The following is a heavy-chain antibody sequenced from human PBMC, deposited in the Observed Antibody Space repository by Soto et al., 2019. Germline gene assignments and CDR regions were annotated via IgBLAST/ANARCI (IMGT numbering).Heavy chain of an antibody. Sequence: ASVKVSCKASGYTFTGYYMHWVRQAPGQGLEWMGWINPNSGGTNYAQKFQGWVTMTRDTSISTAYMELSRLRSDDTAVYYCARDLENRATVTTRHYYYYYMDVWGKGTTVTVSS. J-gene: IGHJ6*03. V-gene: IGHV1-2*04. CDR2: INPNSGGT. D-gene: IGHD4-4*01. CDR1: GYTFTGYY. CDR3: ARDLENRATVTTRHYYYYYMDV.